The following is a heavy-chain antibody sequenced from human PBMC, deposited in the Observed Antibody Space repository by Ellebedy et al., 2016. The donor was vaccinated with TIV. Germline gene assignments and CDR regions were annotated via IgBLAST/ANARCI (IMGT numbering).Heavy chain of an antibody. CDR3: ARHRFSSSWGPFDS. CDR2: VSYDGNSD. J-gene: IGHJ4*02. Sequence: GESLKISCAASGFTFSSYAMSWVRQAPGKGLEWVAVVSYDGNSDHYADSVKGRFTISRDNSKNTLYLQMSSLRADDMALYYCARHRFSSSWGPFDSWGQGTLVAVSS. CDR1: GFTFSSYA. V-gene: IGHV3-30*03. D-gene: IGHD6-13*01.